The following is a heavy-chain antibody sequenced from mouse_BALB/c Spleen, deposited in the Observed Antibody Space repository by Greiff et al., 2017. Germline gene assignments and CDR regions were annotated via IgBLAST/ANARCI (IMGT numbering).Heavy chain of an antibody. D-gene: IGHD2-1*01. CDR3: ARYGNYYFDY. V-gene: IGHV5-6-3*01. CDR2: INSNGGST. J-gene: IGHJ2*01. Sequence: EVQLVESGGGLVQPGGSLKLSCAASGFTFSSYGMSWVRQTPDKRLELVATINSNGGSTYYPDSVKGRVTISRDNAKNTLYLQMSSLKSEDTAMYYYARYGNYYFDYWGQGTTLTVSS. CDR1: GFTFSSYG.